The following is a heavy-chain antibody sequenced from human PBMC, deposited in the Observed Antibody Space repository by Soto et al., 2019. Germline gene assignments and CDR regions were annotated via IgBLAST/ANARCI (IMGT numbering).Heavy chain of an antibody. J-gene: IGHJ6*04. CDR1: GFICSSYD. V-gene: IGHV3-23*01. CDR2: FLVAGPT. CDR3: PNATATGDGAFNF. D-gene: IGHD2-15*01. Sequence: GGSLRLACAASGFICSSYDMSGVGQAQSKRLQWVSTFLVAGPTFYVDSVKRWFTISRDTSQNTVYLHMNSLTAADPALCLCPNATATGDGAFNFCGRGTMVTVSS.